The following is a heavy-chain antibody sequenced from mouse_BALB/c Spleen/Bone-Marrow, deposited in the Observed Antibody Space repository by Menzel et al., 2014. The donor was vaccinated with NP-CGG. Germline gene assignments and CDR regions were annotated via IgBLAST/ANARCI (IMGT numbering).Heavy chain of an antibody. V-gene: IGHV1-14*01. J-gene: IGHJ4*01. Sequence: EVKVVESGPELVKPGASVKMSCKASGYTFTSYIMHWVKQKPGQGLEWIGYINPYNDGTKYNEKFKGKATLTSDKSSSTAYMELSSLTSEDSAVYYCARRWLPYAMDYWGQGTSVTVSS. CDR1: GYTFTSYI. D-gene: IGHD2-3*01. CDR2: INPYNDGT. CDR3: ARRWLPYAMDY.